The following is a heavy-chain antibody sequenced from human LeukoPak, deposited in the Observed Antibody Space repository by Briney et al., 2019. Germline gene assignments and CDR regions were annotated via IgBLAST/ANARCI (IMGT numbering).Heavy chain of an antibody. Sequence: EPLKISCQGSGYSFTTYWVGWVRQMSGKGLEWMGIIYPGLSDTIYSPSFQGQVTISADKSIHTAYLQWSSLKASDTAMFYCATSESQTKFDYWGQGTLVTVSS. CDR3: ATSESQTKFDY. CDR2: IYPGLSDT. CDR1: GYSFTTYW. D-gene: IGHD1/OR15-1a*01. V-gene: IGHV5-51*01. J-gene: IGHJ4*02.